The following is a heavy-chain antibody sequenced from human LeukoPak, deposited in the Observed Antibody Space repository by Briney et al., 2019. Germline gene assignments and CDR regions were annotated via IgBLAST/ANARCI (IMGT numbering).Heavy chain of an antibody. CDR1: GGSFSGYY. J-gene: IGHJ4*02. CDR2: INHSGST. CDR3: ARGPGLGIVVVVAATLFDY. Sequence: PSETLSLTCAAYGGSFSGYYWSWIRQPPGKGLEWIAEINHSGSTNYNPSLKSRVTISVDTSKNQFSLKLSSVTAADTAVYYCARGPGLGIVVVVAATLFDYWGQGTLVTVSS. D-gene: IGHD2-15*01. V-gene: IGHV4-34*01.